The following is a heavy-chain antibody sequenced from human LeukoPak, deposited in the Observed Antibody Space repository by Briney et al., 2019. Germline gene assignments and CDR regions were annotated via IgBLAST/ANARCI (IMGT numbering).Heavy chain of an antibody. CDR3: AGVRGP. J-gene: IGHJ5*02. Sequence: GGSLRLSCAASGFTFSSYSMNWVRQAPGKGLEWVSSITSSSSYTYYADSVKGRFTISRDNAKTSLYVQMNSLRGEDMAVYDCAGVRGPWGQGTLVTVSS. CDR1: GFTFSSYS. V-gene: IGHV3-21*01. CDR2: ITSSSSYT.